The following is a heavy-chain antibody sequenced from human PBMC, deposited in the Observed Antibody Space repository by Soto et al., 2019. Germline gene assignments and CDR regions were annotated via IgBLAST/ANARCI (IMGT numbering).Heavy chain of an antibody. J-gene: IGHJ4*02. Sequence: HTLSLSCAISVDSVSSNTSAWNWISSSPSRGLEWLGRTYYRSNWRHDYAVSVKSRITVNPDTSKNHFSLQLDSVTPDDTAVYYCARGVAGSGFDLWGQGTLVTVSS. V-gene: IGHV6-1*01. CDR1: VDSVSSNTSA. CDR2: TYYRSNWRH. D-gene: IGHD6-19*01. CDR3: ARGVAGSGFDL.